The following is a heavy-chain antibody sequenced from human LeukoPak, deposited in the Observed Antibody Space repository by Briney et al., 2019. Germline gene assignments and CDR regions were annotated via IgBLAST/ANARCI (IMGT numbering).Heavy chain of an antibody. D-gene: IGHD6-13*01. J-gene: IGHJ3*02. CDR3: ARGGGSSWYTAAFDI. CDR2: IYYSGST. CDR1: GGSISSYY. V-gene: IGHV4-59*01. Sequence: PSETLSLTCTVSGGSISSYYWSWIRQPPGKGLEWIWDIYYSGSTNYNPSLKSRVTISVDTSKNQFSLKLSSVTAADTAVYYCARGGGSSWYTAAFDIWGQGTMVTVSS.